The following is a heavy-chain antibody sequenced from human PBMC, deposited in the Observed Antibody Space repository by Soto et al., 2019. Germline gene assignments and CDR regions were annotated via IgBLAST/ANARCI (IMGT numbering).Heavy chain of an antibody. V-gene: IGHV3-7*04. J-gene: IGHJ4*02. Sequence: EVHLVESGGGLVQTGGSLRLSCAIFEGTVTRDWMNWVRQAPGKGLEWVAHTNQDGSEKYYVDSVKGRFTISRDNDKNSLYLQMNSLRAEDTAMYYCSGGVGDAFWGQGTLVTVSS. CDR2: TNQDGSEK. CDR3: SGGVGDAF. D-gene: IGHD1-26*01. CDR1: EGTVTRDW.